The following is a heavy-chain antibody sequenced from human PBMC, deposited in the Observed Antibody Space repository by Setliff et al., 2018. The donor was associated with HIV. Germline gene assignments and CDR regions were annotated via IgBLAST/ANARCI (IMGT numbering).Heavy chain of an antibody. V-gene: IGHV3-7*01. D-gene: IGHD3-10*01. Sequence: GGSLRLSCAASGFTFNNAWMTWVRQAPGKGLEWVANIDREGSETNYVDSVKGRFTISRDNARSSMYLQMNSLRAEDTAIYYCSRKFRPGHGVDVWGQGTTVTAP. J-gene: IGHJ6*02. CDR1: GFTFNNAW. CDR3: SRKFRPGHGVDV. CDR2: IDREGSET.